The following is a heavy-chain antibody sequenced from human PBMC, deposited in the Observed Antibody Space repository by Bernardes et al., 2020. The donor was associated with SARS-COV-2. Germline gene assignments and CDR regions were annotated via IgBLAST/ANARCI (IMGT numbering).Heavy chain of an antibody. V-gene: IGHV1-2*02. CDR1: GYTFSDYY. CDR3: ARHRAFRCSAGHCSSFHYGMDV. CDR2: ISPKSGAT. Sequence: ASVKVSCTASGYTFSDYYTHWLRQAPGQGLEWMGWISPKSGATNHAQKFQGRVTMTRDTSISTDYMELSRLRSDDTAVYYCARHRAFRCSAGHCSSFHYGMDVWGRGTTVTVSS. J-gene: IGHJ6*02. D-gene: IGHD2-15*01.